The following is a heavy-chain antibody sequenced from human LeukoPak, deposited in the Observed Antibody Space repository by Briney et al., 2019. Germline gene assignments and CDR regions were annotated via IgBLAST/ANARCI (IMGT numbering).Heavy chain of an antibody. V-gene: IGHV4-4*02. CDR1: GGSISNTNC. J-gene: IGHJ4*02. Sequence: PSETLCLSRGVSGGSISNTNCWTWVRQPPGKGLEWIGEVNLQGSTNYNPSLKSRVAISVDKSENHISLKLTSVTAADTAVYYCAREGGPHRPLDYSGAGQLGTVAS. CDR3: AREGGPHRPLDY. CDR2: VNLQGST.